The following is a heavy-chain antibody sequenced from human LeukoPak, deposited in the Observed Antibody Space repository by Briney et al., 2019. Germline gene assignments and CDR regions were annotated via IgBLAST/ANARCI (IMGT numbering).Heavy chain of an antibody. V-gene: IGHV3-7*05. CDR2: IQQGGSEK. Sequence: GGSLRLSCAASGFTFSSYWMSWVRQAPGKGLEWVANIQQGGSEKYYVDSVKGRFTISRDNAKSSLFLQMNSLRAEDTAVYYCARAEGYYDSSGNDAFDIWGQGTMVTVSS. CDR3: ARAEGYYDSSGNDAFDI. D-gene: IGHD3-22*01. J-gene: IGHJ3*02. CDR1: GFTFSSYW.